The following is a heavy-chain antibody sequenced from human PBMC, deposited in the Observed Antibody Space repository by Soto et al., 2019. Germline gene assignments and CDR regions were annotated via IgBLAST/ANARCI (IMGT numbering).Heavy chain of an antibody. CDR3: ARGGYSSGWYGIDY. V-gene: IGHV1-69*13. D-gene: IGHD6-19*01. CDR2: IIPIFGTA. Sequence: ASVKVSCKASGGTFSSYAISWVRQAPGQGLEWMGGIIPIFGTANYAQKFQGRVTITADESTSTAYMELSSLRSEDTAVYYCARGGYSSGWYGIDYWGQGALVTVSS. J-gene: IGHJ4*02. CDR1: GGTFSSYA.